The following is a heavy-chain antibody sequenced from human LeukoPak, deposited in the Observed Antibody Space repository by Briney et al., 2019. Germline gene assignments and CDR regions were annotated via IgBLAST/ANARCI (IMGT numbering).Heavy chain of an antibody. V-gene: IGHV3-21*01. D-gene: IGHD5-18*01. CDR1: GFTFSSYS. CDR2: ITSSSSYI. CDR3: ARDRAIQLFDY. J-gene: IGHJ4*02. Sequence: GGSLRLSCAVSGFTFSSYSMNWVRQAPGKGLEWVSSITSSSSYIYFADSLKGRFTISRDNAKNSLYLQMNSLRAEDTAVYYCARDRAIQLFDYWGQGTLVTVSS.